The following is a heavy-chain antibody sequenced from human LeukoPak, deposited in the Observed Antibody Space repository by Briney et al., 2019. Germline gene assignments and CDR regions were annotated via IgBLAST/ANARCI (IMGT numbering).Heavy chain of an antibody. Sequence: SETLSLTCTVSGGSISSSSYYWGWIRQPPGKGLEWIGSIYYSGSTYYNPSLKSRVTISVDTSKNQFSLKLSSVTAADTAVYYCARHWDIVVVPVSYAFDIWGQGTMVTVSS. D-gene: IGHD2-2*01. CDR2: IYYSGST. CDR3: ARHWDIVVVPVSYAFDI. CDR1: GGSISSSSYY. V-gene: IGHV4-39*01. J-gene: IGHJ3*02.